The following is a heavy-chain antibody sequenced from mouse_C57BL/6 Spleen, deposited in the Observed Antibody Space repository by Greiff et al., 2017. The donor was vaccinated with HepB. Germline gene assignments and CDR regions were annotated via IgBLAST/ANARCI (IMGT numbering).Heavy chain of an antibody. CDR3: AKAPNYYCSSSNYAMDY. V-gene: IGHV14-3*01. D-gene: IGHD1-1*01. CDR1: GFNIKNTY. Sequence: EVQLQQSVAELVRPGASVKLSCTASGFNIKNTYMHWVKQRPEQGLEWIGRIDPANGNTKYAPKFQSKATITADTSSNTAYQQLSSLTSEDTAIYYCAKAPNYYCSSSNYAMDYGGQGTSVTVSS. J-gene: IGHJ4*01. CDR2: IDPANGNT.